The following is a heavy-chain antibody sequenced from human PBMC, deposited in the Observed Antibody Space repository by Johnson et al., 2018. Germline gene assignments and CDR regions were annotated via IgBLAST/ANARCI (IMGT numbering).Heavy chain of an antibody. CDR3: AQDPVWVAVVPTAEYFQH. Sequence: QVQLVQSGGGVVQPGRSLRLSCAASGFTFRNYGMPWVRQAPGKGLEWVALISYDGSNTDYTDSVNGRFTISRDNSENTLYLQMNTLRPDDTGVYYCAQDPVWVAVVPTAEYFQHWGQGTLVTVSS. J-gene: IGHJ1*01. CDR2: ISYDGSNT. V-gene: IGHV3-30*18. CDR1: GFTFRNYG. D-gene: IGHD2-2*01.